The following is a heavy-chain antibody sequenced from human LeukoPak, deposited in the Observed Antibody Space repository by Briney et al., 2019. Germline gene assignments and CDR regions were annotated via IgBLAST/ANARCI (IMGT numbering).Heavy chain of an antibody. CDR1: GYTFTSYY. CDR2: INPSGGST. CDR3: ARGTKNSELDY. J-gene: IGHJ4*02. Sequence: ASVKVSCKASGYTFTSYYMHWVRQAPGQGLEWMGIINPSGGSTSYAQKFQGRVTMTTDTSTSTAYMELRSLRSDDTAVYYCARGTKNSELDYWGQGTLVTVSS. D-gene: IGHD1-14*01. V-gene: IGHV1-46*01.